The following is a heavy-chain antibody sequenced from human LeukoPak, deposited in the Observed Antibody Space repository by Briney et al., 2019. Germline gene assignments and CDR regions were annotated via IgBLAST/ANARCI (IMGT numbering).Heavy chain of an antibody. CDR3: ARGLRIAVAGNIDY. J-gene: IGHJ4*02. D-gene: IGHD6-19*01. CDR2: ISYDGPNK. Sequence: PGGSQRLSCAASAFTFSTYSMHWVRQAPGKGLEWVAAISYDGPNKNYADSVKGRFTISRDNSKNTLYLQMNSLRAEDTAVYYCARGLRIAVAGNIDYWGQGTLVTVSS. V-gene: IGHV3-30*04. CDR1: AFTFSTYS.